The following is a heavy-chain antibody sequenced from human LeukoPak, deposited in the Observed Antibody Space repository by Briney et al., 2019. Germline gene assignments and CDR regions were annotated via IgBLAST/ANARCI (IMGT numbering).Heavy chain of an antibody. Sequence: GGSLRLSCAASGFTFSSYAMSWVRQAPGKGLGWVSAISGSGGSTYYADSVKGRFTISRDNSKNTLYLQMNSLRAEDTAVYYCAKAYKERGGVGYFDYWGQGTLVTVSS. CDR2: ISGSGGST. V-gene: IGHV3-23*01. CDR3: AKAYKERGGVGYFDY. J-gene: IGHJ4*02. CDR1: GFTFSSYA. D-gene: IGHD3-16*01.